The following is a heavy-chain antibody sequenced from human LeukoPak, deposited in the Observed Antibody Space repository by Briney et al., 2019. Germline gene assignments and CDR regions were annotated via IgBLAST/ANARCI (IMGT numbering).Heavy chain of an antibody. CDR1: GFTFSSYG. CDR2: ISYDGSNK. CDR3: AKDLRYYDSSGYYY. J-gene: IGHJ4*02. Sequence: PGGSLRLSCAASGFTFSSYGMHWVRQAPGKGLEWVAVISYDGSNKYYADSVKGRFTISRDNSKNTLYLQMNSLRAEDTAVYHCAKDLRYYDSSGYYYWGQGTLVTVSS. D-gene: IGHD3-22*01. V-gene: IGHV3-30*18.